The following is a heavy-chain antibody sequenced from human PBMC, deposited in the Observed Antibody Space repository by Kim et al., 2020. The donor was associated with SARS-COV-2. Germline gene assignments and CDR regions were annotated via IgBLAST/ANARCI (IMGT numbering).Heavy chain of an antibody. Sequence: SGPTLVNPTQTLTLTCTFSGFSLSTSGMCVSWIRQPPGKALEWLALIDWDDDKYYSTSLKTRLTISKDTSKNQVVLTMTNMDPVDTATYYCARMKKGYYYGSGDAFDIWGQGTMVTVSS. J-gene: IGHJ3*02. D-gene: IGHD3-10*01. CDR2: IDWDDDK. CDR1: GFSLSTSGMC. CDR3: ARMKKGYYYGSGDAFDI. V-gene: IGHV2-70*01.